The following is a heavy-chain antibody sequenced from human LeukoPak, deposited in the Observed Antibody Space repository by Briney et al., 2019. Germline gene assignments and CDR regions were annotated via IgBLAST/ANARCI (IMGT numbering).Heavy chain of an antibody. D-gene: IGHD3-16*02. CDR3: GYTNNFYH. CDR2: IKHDGREK. Sequence: PGESLRLSCVASGLTFSGQWLNWVRQAPGQGLEWVANIKHDGREKYYVDSVKGRFTISRDDGQNSLSLHMNTVRAEDTAVYYCGYTNNFYHWGQGALVVFSA. V-gene: IGHV3-7*01. CDR1: GLTFSGQW. J-gene: IGHJ4*02.